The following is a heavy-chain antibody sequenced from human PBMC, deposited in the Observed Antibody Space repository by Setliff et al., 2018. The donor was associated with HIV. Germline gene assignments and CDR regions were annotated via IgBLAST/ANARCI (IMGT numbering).Heavy chain of an antibody. CDR2: ISPDNTNT. V-gene: IGHV1-2*02. D-gene: IGHD3-22*01. J-gene: IGHJ4*02. CDR3: ARERPGYGNYPDY. Sequence: ASVKVSCKSSGYTFTDYFMHWVRQAPGQGLEWMGWISPDNTNTRISQRFRGSVTMTRDRSINTAYMEFSGLTSDDTAVYYCARERPGYGNYPDYWGQGSLVTVSS. CDR1: GYTFTDYF.